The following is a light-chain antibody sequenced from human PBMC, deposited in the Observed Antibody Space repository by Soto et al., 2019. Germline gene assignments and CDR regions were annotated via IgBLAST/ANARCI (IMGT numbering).Light chain of an antibody. Sequence: DIQMTQSPSSLPASVGDRVTITCRASQSIAGYLSWYQQRPGKAPKFLIYSASSLQRGVPSRFSGSGSGTDFSLTINGLQPEDFATYFCQQSFSVPITFGQGTRLEIK. V-gene: IGKV1-39*01. CDR2: SAS. CDR3: QQSFSVPIT. CDR1: QSIAGY. J-gene: IGKJ5*01.